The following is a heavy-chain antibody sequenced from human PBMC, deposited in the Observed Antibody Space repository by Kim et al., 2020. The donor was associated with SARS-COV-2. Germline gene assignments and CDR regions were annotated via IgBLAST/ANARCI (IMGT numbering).Heavy chain of an antibody. CDR3: ARVPYCSGGSCSHY. J-gene: IGHJ4*02. CDR2: INPNSGGT. CDR1: GYTFTGYY. Sequence: ASVKVSCKASGYTFTGYYMHWVRQAPGQGLEWMGRINPNSGGTNYAQKFQGRVTMTRDTSISTAYMELSRLRSDDTAVYYCARVPYCSGGSCSHYWGQGTLVTVSS. D-gene: IGHD2-15*01. V-gene: IGHV1-2*06.